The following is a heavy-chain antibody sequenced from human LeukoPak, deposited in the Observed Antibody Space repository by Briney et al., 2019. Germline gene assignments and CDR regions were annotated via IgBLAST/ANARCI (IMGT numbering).Heavy chain of an antibody. V-gene: IGHV3-7*01. CDR2: IKQDGSEK. CDR1: GFTFSSYW. J-gene: IGHJ4*02. D-gene: IGHD2-2*01. CDR3: ARAPNLGGVVPAALDY. Sequence: GGSLRLSCAASGFTFSSYWMSWVRQAPGKGLEGVANIKQDGSEKYYVDSVKGRFTITRDNAKNSLYLQMNGLRGEGTAVYYCARAPNLGGVVPAALDYWGQGTLVTVSS.